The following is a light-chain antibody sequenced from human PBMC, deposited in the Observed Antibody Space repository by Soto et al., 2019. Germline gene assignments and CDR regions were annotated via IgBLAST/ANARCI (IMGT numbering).Light chain of an antibody. J-gene: IGLJ1*01. CDR3: QSYDSSLSAYV. Sequence: QSALTQPPSVSGAPGQRVTISCSGSSSNIGAGYDVHWYQHLPGTAPKLLIYVNNNRPSGVPDRFSGSKSGTSASLAITGLQAEDEADYYCQSYDSSLSAYVFGSGTKVTVL. CDR2: VNN. CDR1: SSNIGAGYD. V-gene: IGLV1-40*01.